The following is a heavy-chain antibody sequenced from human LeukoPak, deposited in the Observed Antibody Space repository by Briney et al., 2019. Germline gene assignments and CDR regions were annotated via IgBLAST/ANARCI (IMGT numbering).Heavy chain of an antibody. CDR1: GGSLSSSSYY. J-gene: IGHJ4*02. CDR2: IYYSGKN. CDR3: ARPRSSGWVPFDC. V-gene: IGHV4-39*01. D-gene: IGHD6-19*01. Sequence: SETLSLTCTVSGGSLSSSSYYWGSIRQPPGKGLEWIGSIYYSGKNYYNPSLKSRVTISVDTSKNQFSLNLSSVTAADTAVYYCARPRSSGWVPFDCWGQGALVTVSS.